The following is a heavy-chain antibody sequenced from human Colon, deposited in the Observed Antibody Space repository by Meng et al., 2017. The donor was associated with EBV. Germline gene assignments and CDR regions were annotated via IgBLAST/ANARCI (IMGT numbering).Heavy chain of an antibody. J-gene: IGHJ4*02. CDR2: IYYTGST. Sequence: QLQRQESGPGRVRPSGTLSLTCSVSGDSISGSGDYWGWVRQPPGKGLEWIGNIYYTGSTYYNPSLKSRVTISVDTSKNQFSLKVTSMTAADTAVYYCARDGPLLWGPGTLVTVSS. V-gene: IGHV4-39*07. CDR1: GDSISGSGDY. CDR3: ARDGPLL.